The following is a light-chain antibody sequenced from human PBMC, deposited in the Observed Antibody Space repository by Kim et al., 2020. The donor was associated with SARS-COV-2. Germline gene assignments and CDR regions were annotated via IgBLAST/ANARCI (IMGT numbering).Light chain of an antibody. V-gene: IGLV3-19*01. Sequence: VALGQTVRITCQGDSLRSYYATWCQQKPGQAPILVFYGKNNRPSGIPDRFSGSSSGNTASLTITGTQAGDEADYYCNSRDSNNNVLSGGGTQLTVL. CDR3: NSRDSNNNVL. CDR2: GKN. J-gene: IGLJ2*01. CDR1: SLRSYY.